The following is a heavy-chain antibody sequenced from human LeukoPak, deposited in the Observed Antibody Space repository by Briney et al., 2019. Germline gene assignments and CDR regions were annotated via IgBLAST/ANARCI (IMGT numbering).Heavy chain of an antibody. CDR2: IYPGDSDT. CDR1: GYSFTTYW. Sequence: GESLKISCKGSGYSFTTYWIGWVRQMPGKGLEWMGIIYPGDSDTRYSPSFQGQVTISADKSISTAYLQWSSLKASDTAMYYCARQYSSSWWEYYFDYWGQGTLVTVSS. J-gene: IGHJ4*02. D-gene: IGHD6-13*01. CDR3: ARQYSSSWWEYYFDY. V-gene: IGHV5-51*01.